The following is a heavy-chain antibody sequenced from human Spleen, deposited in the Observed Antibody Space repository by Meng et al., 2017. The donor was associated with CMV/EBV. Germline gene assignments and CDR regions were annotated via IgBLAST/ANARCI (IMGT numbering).Heavy chain of an antibody. CDR1: GFSFTSYA. CDR2: MSSSSSHI. D-gene: IGHD4-23*01. J-gene: IGHJ4*02. CDR3: ASTNDYGGYSLN. V-gene: IGHV3-21*01. Sequence: GGSLRLSCAASGFSFTSYAMSWVRQAPGKGLEWVSSMSSSSSHINYADSVKGRFTISRDNAKNSLYLQMNSLRAEDTAVYYCASTNDYGGYSLNWGQGTLVTVSS.